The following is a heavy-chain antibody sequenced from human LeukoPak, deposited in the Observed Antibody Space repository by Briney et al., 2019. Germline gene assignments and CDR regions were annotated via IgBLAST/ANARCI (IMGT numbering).Heavy chain of an antibody. V-gene: IGHV3-53*01. Sequence: GGSMRLSCAASGFTVSSNYMSWVSQAPGKGLEWVSFIYIGGSTYYTDSVKGRFTISTDNSKHTLYLQMNSLRAEDTAVYYCARDSGDGYNSFDYWGQGTLVPVSS. CDR2: IYIGGST. CDR3: ARDSGDGYNSFDY. D-gene: IGHD5-24*01. J-gene: IGHJ4*02. CDR1: GFTVSSNY.